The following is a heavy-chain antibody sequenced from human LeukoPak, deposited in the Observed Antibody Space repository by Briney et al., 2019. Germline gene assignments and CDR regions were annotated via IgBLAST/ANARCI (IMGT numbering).Heavy chain of an antibody. CDR2: ISSSGSTI. V-gene: IGHV3-48*03. CDR1: GFTFSSYE. CDR3: ASLSSGWYYFDY. D-gene: IGHD6-19*01. Sequence: GGSLRLSCAAPGFTFSSYEMNWVRQAPGKGLEWVSYISSSGSTIYYADSVKGRFTISRDNAKNSLYLQMNSLRAEDTAVYYCASLSSGWYYFDYWGQGTLVTVSS. J-gene: IGHJ4*02.